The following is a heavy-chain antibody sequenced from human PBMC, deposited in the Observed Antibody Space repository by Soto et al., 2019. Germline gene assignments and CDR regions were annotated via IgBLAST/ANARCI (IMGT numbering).Heavy chain of an antibody. CDR2: ISSSSSTI. V-gene: IGHV3-48*02. CDR1: GFVFSTYS. J-gene: IGHJ4*01. Sequence: EVQLVEPGGGLVQPGGSLRLSCAASGFVFSTYSMNWVRQAPGKGLEWVSYISSSSSTIYYADSVQGRFTISRDNAKNSQYLQVNSRRDEDTAVYYCARPAGRVDDFDYWGQGTMVTVSS. CDR3: ARPAGRVDDFDY. D-gene: IGHD2-15*01.